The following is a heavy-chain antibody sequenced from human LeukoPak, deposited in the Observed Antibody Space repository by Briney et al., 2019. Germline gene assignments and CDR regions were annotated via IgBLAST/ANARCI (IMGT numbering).Heavy chain of an antibody. D-gene: IGHD4-11*01. CDR2: IYHSGST. CDR3: ARAPTSSNYHWFDP. V-gene: IGHV4-38-2*01. Sequence: PSETLSLTCAVPGYSIGSGYHWGWIRQPPGKGLEWIGSIYHSGSTYYNPSLKSRVTVSLDTSKNQFSLNLTSVTAADTAVYYCARAPTSSNYHWFDPWGQGTLVTVSS. J-gene: IGHJ5*02. CDR1: GYSIGSGYH.